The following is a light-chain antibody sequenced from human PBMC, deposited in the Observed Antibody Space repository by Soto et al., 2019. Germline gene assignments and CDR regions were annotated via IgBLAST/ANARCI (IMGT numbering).Light chain of an antibody. Sequence: DIQMTQSPSSLAASVGDRVTLTCPATQSISSYLNWYQQKPGKAPKLLIYDASSLDSGGTSRFSGSGSGTEFTLTISSLQPDDFATFFCKKYNNWPPGRFGAGSQV. CDR1: QSISSY. V-gene: IGKV1-5*01. J-gene: IGKJ4*02. CDR2: DAS. CDR3: KKYNNWPPGR.